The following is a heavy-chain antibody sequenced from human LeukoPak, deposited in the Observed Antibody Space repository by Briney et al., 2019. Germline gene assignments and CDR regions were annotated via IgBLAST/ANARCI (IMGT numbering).Heavy chain of an antibody. J-gene: IGHJ4*02. CDR1: GFPFNSFW. D-gene: IGHD1-14*01. CDR3: ARGGVNPVDH. V-gene: IGHV3-74*01. Sequence: GGALRHSCAASGFPFNSFWMHGGRQGPGRGRLWVSDMNEYSTTIRYADSVKGRFTIPRDNSNSILYLQMAHLRAEETAMYFCARGGVNPVDHWGQGTLVTVSS. CDR2: MNEYSTTI.